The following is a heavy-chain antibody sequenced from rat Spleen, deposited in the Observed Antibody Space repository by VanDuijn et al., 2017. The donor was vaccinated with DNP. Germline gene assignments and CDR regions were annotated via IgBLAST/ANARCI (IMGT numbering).Heavy chain of an antibody. V-gene: IGHV5-7*01. Sequence: EVQLVESGGGLVQPGRSLKLSCAASGLTFSNYDMAWVRQAPKKGLEWVATINYDGNITYYRDSVKGRFTISRDNAKSTLYLQMNSLRSEDMATYYCSRHILPLRVWDYWGQGVTVTVSS. CDR1: GLTFSNYD. CDR2: INYDGNIT. CDR3: SRHILPLRVWDY. D-gene: IGHD1-4*01. J-gene: IGHJ2*01.